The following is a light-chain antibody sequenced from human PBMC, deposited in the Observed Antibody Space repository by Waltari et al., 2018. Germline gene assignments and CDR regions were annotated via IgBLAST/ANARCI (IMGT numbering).Light chain of an antibody. CDR2: AAS. CDR1: HNIGTF. V-gene: IGKV1-39*01. CDR3: QQTYSALCCT. J-gene: IGKJ2*02. Sequence: DIQMTQSPVSLSASVGDTVTITCRASHNIGTFLSWYQQRPAKAPTVLIYAASTLQRGVPSRFSGSGSGTDFTLTIFSLQPEDFATYFCQQTYSALCCTFGQGTRLDIK.